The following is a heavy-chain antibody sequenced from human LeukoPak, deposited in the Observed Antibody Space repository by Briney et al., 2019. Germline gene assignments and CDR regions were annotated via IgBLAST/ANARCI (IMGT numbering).Heavy chain of an antibody. D-gene: IGHD3-22*01. V-gene: IGHV1-2*02. CDR1: GYTFTGYY. CDR3: ARDLATYYYDSSGYYPYNWFDP. CDR2: INPNSGGT. Sequence: GASLKVSCKASGYTFTGYYMHWVRQAPGQGLEWMGWINPNSGGTNYAQKFQGRVTMTRDTSISTAYMELSRLRSDDTAVYYCARDLATYYYDSSGYYPYNWFDPWGQGTLVTVSS. J-gene: IGHJ5*02.